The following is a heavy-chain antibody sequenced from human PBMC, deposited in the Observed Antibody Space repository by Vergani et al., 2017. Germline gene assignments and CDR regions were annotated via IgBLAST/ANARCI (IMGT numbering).Heavy chain of an antibody. Sequence: QVQLQESGPGLVKPSQTLSLTCTVSGGSISSGGYYWSWIRQHPGKGLEWIGYIYYSGSTYYTPSLKSRVTISVDTSKNQFSLKLSSVTAADPAVYYCARACPVGDGSSRWYSPWFDPWGQGTLVTVSS. J-gene: IGHJ5*02. CDR2: IYYSGST. CDR3: ARACPVGDGSSRWYSPWFDP. V-gene: IGHV4-31*03. CDR1: GGSISSGGYY. D-gene: IGHD6-13*01.